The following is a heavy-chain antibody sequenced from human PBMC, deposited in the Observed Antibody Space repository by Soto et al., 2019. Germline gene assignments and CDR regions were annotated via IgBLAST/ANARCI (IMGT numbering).Heavy chain of an antibody. D-gene: IGHD3-10*01. CDR3: ARDLIGSAVNPRGGWFDP. CDR2: ISSSSSTI. V-gene: IGHV3-48*02. CDR1: GFTFSSYS. J-gene: IGHJ5*02. Sequence: GGSLRLSCAASGFTFSSYSMNWVRQAPGKGLEWVSYISSSSSTIYYADSVKGRFTISRDNAKNSLYLQMNSLRDEDTAVYYCARDLIGSAVNPRGGWFDPWGQGTLVTVSS.